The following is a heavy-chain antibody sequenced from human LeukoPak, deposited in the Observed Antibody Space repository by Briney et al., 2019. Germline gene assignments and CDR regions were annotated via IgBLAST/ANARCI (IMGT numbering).Heavy chain of an antibody. CDR3: ARRGYSGSFDY. D-gene: IGHD5-12*01. V-gene: IGHV3-21*01. J-gene: IGHJ4*02. CDR1: GFTFSSYT. CDR2: ISRSSSYI. Sequence: GGSLRLSCAASGFTFSSYTMNWVRQAPGKGLEWVSSISRSSSYIYYADSVKGRFTISRDNAKNSLYLQMNSLRAEDTAVYYCARRGYSGSFDYWGQGTLVTVSS.